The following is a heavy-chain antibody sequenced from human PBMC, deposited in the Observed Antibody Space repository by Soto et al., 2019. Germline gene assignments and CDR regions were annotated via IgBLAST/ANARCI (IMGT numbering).Heavy chain of an antibody. Sequence: PSETLSLTCTVSGGSISSGGYYWSWIRQHPGKGLEWIGYIYYSGSTYYNPSLKSRVTISVDTSKNQFSLKLSSVTAADTAVYYCARDRRFSGAAGKFPRESWFDPWGQGTLVTVSS. J-gene: IGHJ5*02. CDR2: IYYSGST. CDR1: GGSISSGGYY. D-gene: IGHD6-13*01. CDR3: ARDRRFSGAAGKFPRESWFDP. V-gene: IGHV4-31*03.